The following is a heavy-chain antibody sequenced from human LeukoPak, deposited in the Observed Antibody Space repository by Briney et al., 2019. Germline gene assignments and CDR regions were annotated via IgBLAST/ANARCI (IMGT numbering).Heavy chain of an antibody. Sequence: PGGSLRLSCAASGFTVSSSYMSWVRQAPGKGLEWVSLIYSGGTTYYADSVKGRFTISRDNSKNTLYLQMNSLRAEDTAVYYCAKDVLNYYDSSGYGCFQHWGQGTLVTVSS. D-gene: IGHD3-22*01. CDR2: IYSGGTT. CDR3: AKDVLNYYDSSGYGCFQH. J-gene: IGHJ1*01. CDR1: GFTVSSSY. V-gene: IGHV3-53*01.